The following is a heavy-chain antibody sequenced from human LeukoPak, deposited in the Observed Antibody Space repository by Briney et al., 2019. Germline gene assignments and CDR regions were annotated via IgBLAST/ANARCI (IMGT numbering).Heavy chain of an antibody. CDR3: GCGLRGVIGL. V-gene: IGHV4-59*08. Sequence: PSETLSLTCTVSGGSISSYYWSWIRQPPGKGLEWIGYIYYSGSTNYNPSLKSRVTISVDTSKNQFSLKLSSVTAADTAVYYCGCGLRGVIGLWGQGTLVTVSS. CDR2: IYYSGST. D-gene: IGHD3-10*01. J-gene: IGHJ4*02. CDR1: GGSISSYY.